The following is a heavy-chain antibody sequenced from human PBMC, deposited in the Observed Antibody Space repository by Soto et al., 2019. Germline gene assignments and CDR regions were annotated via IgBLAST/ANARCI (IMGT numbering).Heavy chain of an antibody. CDR2: ISYDGSNK. CDR1: GFTFSSYG. Sequence: GGSQRLSCAASGFTFSSYGRHWVRQAPGKGLEWVAVISYDGSNKYYADSVKGRFTISRDNSKNTLYLQMNSLRAEDTAVYYCAKAVEMSTIKYGMDVWGQGTTVTVSS. CDR3: AKAVEMSTIKYGMDV. J-gene: IGHJ6*02. D-gene: IGHD1-1*01. V-gene: IGHV3-30*18.